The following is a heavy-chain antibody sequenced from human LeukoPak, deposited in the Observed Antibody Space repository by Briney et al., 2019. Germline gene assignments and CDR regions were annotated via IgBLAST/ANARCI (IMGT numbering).Heavy chain of an antibody. CDR2: IWYDGSNK. V-gene: IGHV3-33*01. Sequence: PGGSLRLSCAAPGFTFSSYGMHWVRQAPGKGLEWVAVIWYDGSNKYYADSVKGRFTISRDNSKNTLYLQMNSLRAEDTAVYYCARDGDYGDYVLDYWGQGTLVTVSS. J-gene: IGHJ4*02. CDR1: GFTFSSYG. CDR3: ARDGDYGDYVLDY. D-gene: IGHD4-17*01.